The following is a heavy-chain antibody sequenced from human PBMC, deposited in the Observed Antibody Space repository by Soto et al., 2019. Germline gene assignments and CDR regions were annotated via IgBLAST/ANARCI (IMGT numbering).Heavy chain of an antibody. CDR2: INPNSGGT. D-gene: IGHD3-10*01. V-gene: IGHV1-2*02. CDR1: GYTFTGYY. J-gene: IGHJ4*02. Sequence: ASVKVSCKASGYTFTGYYMHWVRQAPGQGLEWMGWINPNSGGTNYAQKFQGRVTMTRDTSISTAYMELSRLRSDDTAVYYCARDVASILWFGELSPKELYYWGQGTLVTVSS. CDR3: ARDVASILWFGELSPKELYY.